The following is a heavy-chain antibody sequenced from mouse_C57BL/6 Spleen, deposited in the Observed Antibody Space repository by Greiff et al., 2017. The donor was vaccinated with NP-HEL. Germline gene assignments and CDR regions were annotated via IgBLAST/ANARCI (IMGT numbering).Heavy chain of an antibody. J-gene: IGHJ2*01. CDR2: IDPFDSYT. D-gene: IGHD4-1*01. Sequence: QVQLQQPGAELVMPGASVKLSCKASGYTFTSYWMHWVKQRPGQGLEWIGEIDPFDSYTNYNQKFKGKSTLTVDKSSSTAYMQLSSLTSEDSAVYYCASYWDYFDYWGQGTTLTVSS. CDR3: ASYWDYFDY. V-gene: IGHV1-69*01. CDR1: GYTFTSYW.